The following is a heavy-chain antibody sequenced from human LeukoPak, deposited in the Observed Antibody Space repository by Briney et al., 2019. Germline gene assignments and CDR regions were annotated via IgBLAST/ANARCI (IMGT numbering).Heavy chain of an antibody. CDR1: GYTFTSYG. V-gene: IGHV1-18*01. D-gene: IGHD6-19*01. Sequence: GASVTVSCTSSGYTFTSYGIRWVRQAPGQGLEWMGWISAYNGNTNYAQKLQGRVTMTTDTSTSTAYMELRSLRSDDTAVYYCARVSYSSGWYTFDYWGQGTLVTVSS. CDR3: ARVSYSSGWYTFDY. CDR2: ISAYNGNT. J-gene: IGHJ4*02.